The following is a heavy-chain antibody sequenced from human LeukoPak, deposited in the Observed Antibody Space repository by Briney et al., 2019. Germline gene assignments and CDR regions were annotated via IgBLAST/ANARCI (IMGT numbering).Heavy chain of an antibody. Sequence: GGSLRLSCAASGFTFSNYAMSWVRQAPGKGLEWVSATSGSGGSTYYADSVRGRFTISRDNSKNTLYLQMNSLRAEDTAGFYCAKYSSAYPLGYFDFWGQGTLVTVSS. J-gene: IGHJ4*02. CDR3: AKYSSAYPLGYFDF. V-gene: IGHV3-23*01. CDR2: TSGSGGST. D-gene: IGHD6-25*01. CDR1: GFTFSNYA.